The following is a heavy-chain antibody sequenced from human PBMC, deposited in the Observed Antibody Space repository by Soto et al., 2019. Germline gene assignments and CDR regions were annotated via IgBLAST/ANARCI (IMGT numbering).Heavy chain of an antibody. J-gene: IGHJ4*02. CDR2: ISGSGGST. D-gene: IGHD2-8*01. Sequence: EVQLLESGGGLVQPGGSLRLSCAASGFTFSSYAMSWVRQAPGKGLEWVSAISGSGGSTYYADSVKGRFTISRDNSKNALYLQMNSLRAEDTAVYYCAKDGWRGYCNNGVCYFDYWGQGTLVTVSS. V-gene: IGHV3-23*01. CDR1: GFTFSSYA. CDR3: AKDGWRGYCNNGVCYFDY.